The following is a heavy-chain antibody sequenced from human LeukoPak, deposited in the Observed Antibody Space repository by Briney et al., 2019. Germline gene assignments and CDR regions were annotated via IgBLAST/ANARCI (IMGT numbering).Heavy chain of an antibody. CDR3: ARDRGRKVWIY. CDR1: GYTFHAYA. Sequence: ASAKISCQASGYTFHAYAITWVRQAPGPGLEWMGWIRTYNGETHYAEKLQVRVTMTTDTSTSTAYMELRSLTSDDTAVYYCARDRGRKVWIYWGQGTLVTVSS. J-gene: IGHJ4*02. D-gene: IGHD1-26*01. CDR2: IRTYNGET. V-gene: IGHV1-18*01.